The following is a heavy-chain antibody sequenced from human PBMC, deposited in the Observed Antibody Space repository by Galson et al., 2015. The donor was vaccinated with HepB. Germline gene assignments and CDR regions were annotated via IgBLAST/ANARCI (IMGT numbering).Heavy chain of an antibody. CDR1: GSTFTGYY. J-gene: IGHJ5*02. CDR2: INPNSGGT. D-gene: IGHD3-3*01. Sequence: SVKVSCKASGSTFTGYYMHWVRQAPGQGLEWMGWINPNSGGTNYAQKFQGRVTMTRDTSISTAYMELSRLRSDDTAVYYCARDRYDFWSGRFNWFDPWGQGTLVTVSS. V-gene: IGHV1-2*02. CDR3: ARDRYDFWSGRFNWFDP.